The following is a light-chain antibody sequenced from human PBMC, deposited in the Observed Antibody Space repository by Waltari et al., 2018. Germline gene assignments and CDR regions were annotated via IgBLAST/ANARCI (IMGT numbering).Light chain of an antibody. CDR2: DNN. CDR1: RSHIGHNY. CDR3: GTWDSTLSSWV. J-gene: IGLJ3*02. V-gene: IGLV1-51*01. Sequence: QSVLTQPPSLSATPGQKVTISCSWSRSHIGHNYVSWYQHLPGTAPKVFIYDNNRRPSEIPDRFSGSKSGTSATLGITGLQIGDEADYYCGTWDSTLSSWVFGGGTRLTVL.